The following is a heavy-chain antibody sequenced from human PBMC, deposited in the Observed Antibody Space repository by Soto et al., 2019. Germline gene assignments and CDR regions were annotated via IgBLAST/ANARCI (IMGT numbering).Heavy chain of an antibody. CDR3: AKDKTTVTRGALGY. CDR2: ISYDGSNK. Sequence: QVQLVESGGGVVHPGRSLRLSCAASGFTFSSYGMHWVRQAPGKGLEWVAVISYDGSNKYYADSVKGRFTISRDNSKNTLYLQMNSLRAEDTAVYYCAKDKTTVTRGALGYWGQGTLVTVSS. V-gene: IGHV3-30*18. J-gene: IGHJ4*02. CDR1: GFTFSSYG. D-gene: IGHD4-17*01.